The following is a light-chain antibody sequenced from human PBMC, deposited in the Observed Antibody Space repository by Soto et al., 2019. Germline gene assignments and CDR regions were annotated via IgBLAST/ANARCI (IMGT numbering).Light chain of an antibody. J-gene: IGKJ4*01. CDR1: QSVSHY. CDR2: DAS. V-gene: IGKV3-11*01. CDR3: QQRSSWPLT. Sequence: EIVLTQSPATLSLSPGERATLSCRASQSVSHYLAWYQQKPGQAPRLLIYDASNRATAIPARFSGSGSGTDFTLTISSLEPEDFAVYYCQQRSSWPLTFGGGTKVEIK.